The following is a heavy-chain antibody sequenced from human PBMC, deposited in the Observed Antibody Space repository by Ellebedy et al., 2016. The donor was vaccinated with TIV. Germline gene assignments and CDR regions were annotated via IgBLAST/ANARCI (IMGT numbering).Heavy chain of an antibody. CDR2: FLPMFGTS. D-gene: IGHD3-10*01. CDR3: ARVRWATVARGVPFHYGMDV. CDR1: GGTFSTYA. J-gene: IGHJ6*02. Sequence: ASVKVSCKAFGGTFSTYALNWVRQAPGQGLEWIGAFLPMFGTSNSAQKFQGRVTITADESMTTAYMDLSSLRSEDTAVYYCARVRWATVARGVPFHYGMDVWGQGTTVIVSS. V-gene: IGHV1-69*13.